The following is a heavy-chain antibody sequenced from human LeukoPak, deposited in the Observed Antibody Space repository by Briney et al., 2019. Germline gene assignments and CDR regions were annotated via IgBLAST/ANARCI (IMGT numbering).Heavy chain of an antibody. J-gene: IGHJ4*02. V-gene: IGHV1-8*03. Sequence: ASVKVSCKASGYTFTSYDINWVRQATGQGLEWMGWMNPNSGNTGYAQKFQGRVTITRNTSISTAYMELSSLRSEDTAVYYCARDPLEQWPDYWGQGTLVTVSS. CDR3: ARDPLEQWPDY. CDR2: MNPNSGNT. CDR1: GYTFTSYD. D-gene: IGHD6-19*01.